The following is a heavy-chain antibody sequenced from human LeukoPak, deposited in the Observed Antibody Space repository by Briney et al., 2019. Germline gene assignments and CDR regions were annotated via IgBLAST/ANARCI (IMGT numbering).Heavy chain of an antibody. J-gene: IGHJ4*02. CDR1: GYTFTSDY. Sequence: ASAKVSCKASGYTFTSDYIHWVQQAPGQGLEWMGIINPSGGSTSYAQKFQGRVTMTRDMSTSTAYMELSRLTSDDTAVYYCARDRVLRYFDWTQIDYWGQGTLVTVSS. V-gene: IGHV1-46*01. CDR2: INPSGGST. D-gene: IGHD3-9*01. CDR3: ARDRVLRYFDWTQIDY.